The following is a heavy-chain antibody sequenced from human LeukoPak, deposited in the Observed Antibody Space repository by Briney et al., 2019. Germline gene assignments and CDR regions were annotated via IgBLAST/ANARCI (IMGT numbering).Heavy chain of an antibody. CDR2: ISHGEST. J-gene: IGHJ4*02. Sequence: SETLSLTCAVSGGSISSSNYYWGWIRQPPGKGLEWIGSISHGESTYYNASLKSRASISIDTSKNQFSLKLSSVTAADTAVYYCARDLGDYWSGFRSYFFEYWGQGTLVTVSS. CDR1: GGSISSSNYY. D-gene: IGHD3-3*01. V-gene: IGHV4-39*07. CDR3: ARDLGDYWSGFRSYFFEY.